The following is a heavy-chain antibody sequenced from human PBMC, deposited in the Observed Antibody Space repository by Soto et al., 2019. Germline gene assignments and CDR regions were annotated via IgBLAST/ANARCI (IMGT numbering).Heavy chain of an antibody. CDR3: ARHGAAIWLGY. V-gene: IGHV5-10-1*01. CDR2: IDPSDSYI. D-gene: IGHD6-19*01. CDR1: GYTFSGHW. J-gene: IGHJ4*02. Sequence: GESLKISCKTSGYTFSGHWISWVRQVPGKGLQWMGNIDPSDSYINYNPAFRGHVTFSVDKSNSTAYLHWRSLGPSDTAIYYCARHGAAIWLGYWGQGTLVTVSS.